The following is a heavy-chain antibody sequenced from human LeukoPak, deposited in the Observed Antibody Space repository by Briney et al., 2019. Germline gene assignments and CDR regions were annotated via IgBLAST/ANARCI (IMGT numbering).Heavy chain of an antibody. J-gene: IGHJ6*03. CDR1: GYTFTSYG. CDR3: SRWAQPCHSSSMAV. Sequence: ASVKVSCKASGYTFTSYGISWVRQAPGQGLEWMGWISSYNGNTNYAQKLQGRVTMTTDTSTSTAYMELRSLRSDDTAVYYCSRWAQPCHSSSMAVWGKGTTVTISS. V-gene: IGHV1-18*01. CDR2: ISSYNGNT.